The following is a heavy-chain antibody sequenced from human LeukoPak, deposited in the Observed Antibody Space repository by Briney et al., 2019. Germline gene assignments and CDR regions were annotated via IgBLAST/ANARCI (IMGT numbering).Heavy chain of an antibody. CDR1: GGSISSSSYY. CDR3: ARVPGYYDSSGYWDAFDI. D-gene: IGHD3-22*01. Sequence: PSETLSLTCTVSGGSISSSSYYWGWIRQPPGKGLEWIGSIYYSGSTYYNPSLRGRVTISVDTSKNQFSLKLSSVTAADTAVYYCARVPGYYDSSGYWDAFDIWGQGTMVTVSS. CDR2: IYYSGST. V-gene: IGHV4-39*07. J-gene: IGHJ3*02.